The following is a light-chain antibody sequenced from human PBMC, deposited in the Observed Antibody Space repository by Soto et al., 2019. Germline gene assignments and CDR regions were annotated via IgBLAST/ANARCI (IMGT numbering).Light chain of an antibody. Sequence: QSVLTQPASVSASPGQSITISCTGTSSDVGGSNFVSWYQQHPGKPPKLIIYDVATRPSGVSNRVSGSKSGSTASLIISRLKTEDEADYYCVSFTSSTTYVVGSGTKVTVL. CDR1: SSDVGGSNF. J-gene: IGLJ1*01. CDR2: DVA. V-gene: IGLV2-14*03. CDR3: VSFTSSTTYV.